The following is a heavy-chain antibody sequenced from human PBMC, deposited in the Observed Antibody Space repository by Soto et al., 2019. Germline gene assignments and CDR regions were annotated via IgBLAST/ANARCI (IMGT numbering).Heavy chain of an antibody. D-gene: IGHD3-9*01. CDR2: INHSGST. Sequence: PSETLSLTCAVYGGSFSVYYWSWIRQPPGKGLEWIGEINHSGSTNYNPSLKSRVTISVDTSRNQFSLKLSSVTAADTAVYYCARDVNVFSSGHLWGQGTLVTVSS. V-gene: IGHV4-34*01. CDR1: GGSFSVYY. J-gene: IGHJ4*02. CDR3: ARDVNVFSSGHL.